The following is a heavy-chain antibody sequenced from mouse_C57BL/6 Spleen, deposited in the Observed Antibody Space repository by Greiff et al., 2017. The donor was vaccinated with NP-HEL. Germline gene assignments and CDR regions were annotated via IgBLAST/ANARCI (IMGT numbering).Heavy chain of an antibody. CDR1: GYAFTNYL. CDR2: INPGSGGT. CDR3: ARGEVLGYFDY. Sequence: QVQLQQSGAELVRPGTSVKVSCKASGYAFTNYLIEWVKQRPGQGLEWIGVINPGSGGTNYNEKFKGKATLTADKSSSTAYMQLSSLTSEDSAVYFCARGEVLGYFDYWGQGTTLTVSS. D-gene: IGHD3-3*01. V-gene: IGHV1-54*01. J-gene: IGHJ2*01.